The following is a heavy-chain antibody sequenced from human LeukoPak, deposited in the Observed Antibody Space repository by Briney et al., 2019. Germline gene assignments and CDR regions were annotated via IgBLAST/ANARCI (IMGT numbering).Heavy chain of an antibody. CDR1: GGSISSGGYS. D-gene: IGHD1-20*01. V-gene: IGHV4-30-2*01. J-gene: IGHJ5*02. CDR2: IYHSGST. Sequence: PSETLSLTCAVSGGSISSGGYSWSWIRQPPGKGLEWIGYIYHSGSTYYNPSLKSRVTISVDRSKNQFSLKLSSVTAADTAVYYCARVLVYNWFDPWGQGTLVTVSS. CDR3: ARVLVYNWFDP.